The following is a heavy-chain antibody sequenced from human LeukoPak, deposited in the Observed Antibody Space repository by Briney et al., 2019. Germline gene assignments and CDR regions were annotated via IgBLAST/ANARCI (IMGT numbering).Heavy chain of an antibody. J-gene: IGHJ3*02. CDR2: IYYRGNT. Sequence: SETLSLTCTVSGGSISSYYWSWIRQPPGKGLEWIGYIYYRGNTNYNPSLKSRVTTSVDTSKNQFSLKLSSVTAADTAVYYCARLNPLNSSGWYFGAFDIWGQGTMVTVSS. V-gene: IGHV4-59*08. D-gene: IGHD6-19*01. CDR3: ARLNPLNSSGWYFGAFDI. CDR1: GGSISSYY.